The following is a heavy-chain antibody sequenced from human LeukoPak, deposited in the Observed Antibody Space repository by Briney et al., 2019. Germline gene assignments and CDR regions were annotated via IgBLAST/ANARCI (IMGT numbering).Heavy chain of an antibody. CDR2: ISSSSSYI. J-gene: IGHJ4*02. CDR3: AGYAGAPSTFDY. Sequence: GGSLRLTCAASGFTFSSYSMNWVRQAPGKGLEWVSSISSSSSYIYYADSVKGRFTISRDNAKNSLYLQMNSLRAEDTAVYYCAGYAGAPSTFDYWGQGTLVTVSS. CDR1: GFTFSSYS. D-gene: IGHD2-2*01. V-gene: IGHV3-21*01.